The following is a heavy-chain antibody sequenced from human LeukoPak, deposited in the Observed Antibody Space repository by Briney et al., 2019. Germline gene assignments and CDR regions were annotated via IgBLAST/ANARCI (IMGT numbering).Heavy chain of an antibody. Sequence: GGSLRLSCAASGFTFNSYWMSWVRQAPGKGLEWVSNIKQDGSEKYYVDSVKGRFTISRDNAKNSLYLQMNSLRAEDTAVYHCARDIVVITAAHHFTYWGQGTLVTVSS. CDR3: ARDIVVITAAHHFTY. CDR1: GFTFNSYW. V-gene: IGHV3-7*01. CDR2: IKQDGSEK. J-gene: IGHJ4*02. D-gene: IGHD2-2*01.